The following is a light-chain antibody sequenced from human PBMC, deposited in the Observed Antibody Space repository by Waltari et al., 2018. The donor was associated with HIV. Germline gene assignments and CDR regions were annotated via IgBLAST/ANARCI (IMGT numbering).Light chain of an antibody. Sequence: QSALTQPAYVAGSLGQSITISCTGTSSDVGGYNYVSWYQQHNSGKAPRLIIFEVSRRPSGVSNRFSGSKSGVTASLTISGLQADDEADYYCSSYTSGSTRVFGGGTKLTVL. CDR2: EVS. CDR1: SSDVGGYNY. J-gene: IGLJ3*02. CDR3: SSYTSGSTRV. V-gene: IGLV2-14*03.